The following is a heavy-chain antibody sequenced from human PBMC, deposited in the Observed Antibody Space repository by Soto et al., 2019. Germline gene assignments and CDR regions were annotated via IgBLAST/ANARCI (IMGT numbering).Heavy chain of an antibody. CDR1: GFTFSYYA. V-gene: IGHV3-23*01. J-gene: IGHJ4*02. D-gene: IGHD3-3*01. CDR3: AKDPNRFLEWLYYFDY. Sequence: GGSLRLSCAASGFTFSYYAMSWVRQAPWKGLEWGSTVSGGGDSKYKAGSVKGRFTISRDNSKNALYLQMNSLRAEDTAVYYCAKDPNRFLEWLYYFDYWGQGTLVTVSS. CDR2: VSGGGDSK.